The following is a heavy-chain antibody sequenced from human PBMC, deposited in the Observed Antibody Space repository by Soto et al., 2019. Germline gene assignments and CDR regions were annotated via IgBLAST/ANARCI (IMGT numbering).Heavy chain of an antibody. D-gene: IGHD3-10*01. CDR1: GFTFSTYS. V-gene: IGHV3-21*01. J-gene: IGHJ4*02. Sequence: EVQLVESGGGLVKPGGSLRLSCAASGFTFSTYSMNWVRQAPGKGLERVSSISSSGSYIYYADSVKGRFTIYRDNAKNSLELQMNRLRAEDTAVYYRARELEHSYGSGYPPDYWGQGPLVTVSS. CDR3: ARELEHSYGSGYPPDY. CDR2: ISSSGSYI.